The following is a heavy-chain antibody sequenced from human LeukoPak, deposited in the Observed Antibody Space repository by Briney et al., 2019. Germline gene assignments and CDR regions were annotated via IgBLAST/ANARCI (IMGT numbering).Heavy chain of an antibody. CDR2: IYHSGST. D-gene: IGHD1-26*01. CDR3: ATSGSYYEGALCDDY. V-gene: IGHV4-30-2*06. CDR1: GGSISSGGYY. J-gene: IGHJ4*02. Sequence: SQTLSLTCSVSGGSISSGGYYWSWIRQSPGKGLEWIGYIYHSGSTYYNPSLKSRVTISVDRSKNQFSLKLSSVTAADTAVYYCATSGSYYEGALCDDYRGQGTLVTVSS.